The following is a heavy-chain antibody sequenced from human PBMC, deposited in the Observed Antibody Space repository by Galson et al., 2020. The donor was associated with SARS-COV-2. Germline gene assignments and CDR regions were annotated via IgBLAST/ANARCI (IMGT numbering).Heavy chain of an antibody. Sequence: SETLSLTCTVSGGSISSSSYYWGWIRQPPGEGLEWIGSLYYRESNYYNPALPSRVTMSVDTSKNPFSLKLSSVTAADTAVYYCARQILTGYYSFYYFDYWGPGTLVTVSS. J-gene: IGHJ4*02. D-gene: IGHD3-9*01. CDR3: ARQILTGYYSFYYFDY. CDR1: GGSISSSSYY. CDR2: LYYRESN. V-gene: IGHV4-39*01.